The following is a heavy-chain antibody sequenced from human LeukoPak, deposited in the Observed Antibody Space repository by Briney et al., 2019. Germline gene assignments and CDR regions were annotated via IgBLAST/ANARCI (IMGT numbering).Heavy chain of an antibody. J-gene: IGHJ6*02. V-gene: IGHV1-18*01. CDR2: ISAYNGNT. CDR1: GYTFTSYG. CDR3: ARSREKGGRRIYYYYGMDV. Sequence: ASVKVSCKASGYTFTSYGISWVRQAPGQGLEWMGWISAYNGNTNYAQKLQGRVTMTTDTSTSTAYMELSSLRSEDTAVYYCARSREKGGRRIYYYYGMDVWGQGTTVTVSS. D-gene: IGHD2/OR15-2a*01.